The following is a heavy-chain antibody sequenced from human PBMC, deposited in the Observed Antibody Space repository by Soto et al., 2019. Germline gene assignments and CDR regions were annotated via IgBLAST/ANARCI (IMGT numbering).Heavy chain of an antibody. Sequence: GASVKGSCKASGYTFTSYDISSVRQATGQGLEWMGWMSAYNGNTGYAQKLQGRVTMTTDTSTSTAYMELRSLRSDATAVYYCANSGRSGSDNWFDPWGQGTLVTVSS. V-gene: IGHV1-18*01. CDR1: GYTFTSYD. D-gene: IGHD3-3*01. CDR2: MSAYNGNT. J-gene: IGHJ5*02. CDR3: ANSGRSGSDNWFDP.